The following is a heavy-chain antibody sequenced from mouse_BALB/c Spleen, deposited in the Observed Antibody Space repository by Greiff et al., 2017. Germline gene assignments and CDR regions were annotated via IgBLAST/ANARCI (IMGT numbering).Heavy chain of an antibody. Sequence: DVNLVESGGGLVRPGGSRKLSCAASGFTFSSFGMHWVRQAPEKGLEWVAYISSGSSTIYYADTVKGRFTISRDNPKNTLFLQMTSLRSEDTAMYYCARSDYRGSYAMDYWGQGTSVTVSS. CDR3: ARSDYRGSYAMDY. CDR2: ISSGSSTI. CDR1: GFTFSSFG. J-gene: IGHJ4*01. D-gene: IGHD2-14*01. V-gene: IGHV5-17*02.